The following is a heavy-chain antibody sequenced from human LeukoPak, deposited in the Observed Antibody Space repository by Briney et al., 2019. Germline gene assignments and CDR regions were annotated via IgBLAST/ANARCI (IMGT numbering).Heavy chain of an antibody. D-gene: IGHD2-15*01. V-gene: IGHV4-59*01. Sequence: SETLSLTCTASGGSISSYYWSWIRQPPGKGLEWIGYIYYSGSTNYNPSLKSRVTISVDTSKNQFSLKLSSVTAADTAVYYCARVGYPNGGLDYWGQGTLVTVSS. CDR2: IYYSGST. J-gene: IGHJ4*02. CDR3: ARVGYPNGGLDY. CDR1: GGSISSYY.